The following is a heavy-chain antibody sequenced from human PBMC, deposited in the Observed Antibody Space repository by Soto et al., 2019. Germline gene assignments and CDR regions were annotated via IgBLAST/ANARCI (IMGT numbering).Heavy chain of an antibody. J-gene: IGHJ4*02. CDR3: ARDHESYYDY. Sequence: QVQLVESGGGVVQPGRSLRLSCAASGFTFSSYGMHWVRQAPGKGLEWVAVIWYDGSNKYYADSVKGRFAISRDNSKNTLYLQMNSLRAEDTAVYYCARDHESYYDYWGQGTLVTVSS. CDR1: GFTFSSYG. CDR2: IWYDGSNK. V-gene: IGHV3-33*01.